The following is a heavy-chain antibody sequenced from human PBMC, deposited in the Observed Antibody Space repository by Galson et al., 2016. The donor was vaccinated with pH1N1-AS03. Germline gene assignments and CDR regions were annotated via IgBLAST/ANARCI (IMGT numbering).Heavy chain of an antibody. D-gene: IGHD1-26*01. CDR2: INPNNGVT. Sequence: PVKVSCKASGYIFTGFYVHWVRQAPGQGLEWMGWINPNNGVTNYAQKFQAWVTMTGDTSISTAYMELYGLKSDDTAVYYCARDPRGPCSSATCATTYYYGMDVWGQGTTVTVSS. CDR1: GYIFTGFY. CDR3: ARDPRGPCSSATCATTYYYGMDV. J-gene: IGHJ6*02. V-gene: IGHV1-2*04.